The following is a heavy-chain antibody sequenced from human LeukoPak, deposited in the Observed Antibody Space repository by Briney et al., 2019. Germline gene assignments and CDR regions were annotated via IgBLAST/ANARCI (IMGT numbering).Heavy chain of an antibody. CDR1: GFTFSSYA. Sequence: GGSLRLSCEASGFTFSSYAMGWVRQAPGKGLAWVSVISSSADSTYYADSVKGRFTISRDNSKNTLYLQMNNLRAEDTAVYYCAKDNYDYGDYDGGDYWGQGTLVTVSS. CDR3: AKDNYDYGDYDGGDY. V-gene: IGHV3-23*01. D-gene: IGHD4-17*01. J-gene: IGHJ4*02. CDR2: ISSSADST.